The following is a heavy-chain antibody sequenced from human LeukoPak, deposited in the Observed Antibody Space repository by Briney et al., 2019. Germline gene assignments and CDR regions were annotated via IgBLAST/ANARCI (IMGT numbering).Heavy chain of an antibody. CDR1: GDSMSSSRFS. Sequence: SQTLSLTCDVSGDSMSSSRFSWSWIRQTPGKGLEWIGYSYQGGSTHYNPSLKSRVTISVDRSKKQFSLNLNSVTAADTAVYYCARGRVLTGLFDDWGQGTLVTVSS. J-gene: IGHJ4*02. CDR2: SYQGGST. CDR3: ARGRVLTGLFDD. V-gene: IGHV4-30-2*01. D-gene: IGHD3-9*01.